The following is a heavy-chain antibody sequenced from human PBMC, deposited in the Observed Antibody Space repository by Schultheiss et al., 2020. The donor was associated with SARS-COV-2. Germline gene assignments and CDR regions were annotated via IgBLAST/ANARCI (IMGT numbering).Heavy chain of an antibody. CDR3: AKGRVAGRYYYYGMDV. CDR1: GFTFSSYG. J-gene: IGHJ6*02. V-gene: IGHV3-30*18. CDR2: ISYDGSNK. Sequence: LSLTCAASGFTFSSYGMHWVRQAPGKGLEWVAVISYDGSNKYYADSVKGRFTISRDNSKNTLYLQMNSLRAEDTAVYYCAKGRVAGRYYYYGMDVWGQGTTVTVSS. D-gene: IGHD6-19*01.